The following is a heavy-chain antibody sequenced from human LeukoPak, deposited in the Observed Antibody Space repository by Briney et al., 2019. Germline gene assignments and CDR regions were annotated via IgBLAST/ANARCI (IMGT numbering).Heavy chain of an antibody. CDR1: GDSVSSNSAA. CDR3: ARGQKYTSGYRVTELGSRYSDY. Sequence: SQTLSLTCAISGDSVSSNSAAWNWIRQPPGKGLEWIGYIFYSGRTNYNPSLKSRVTLSVDTSKNWFSLRLTSVTAADTAVYYCARGQKYTSGYRVTELGSRYSDYWGQGARVTVSP. CDR2: IFYSGRT. V-gene: IGHV4-61*01. D-gene: IGHD5-18*01. J-gene: IGHJ4*02.